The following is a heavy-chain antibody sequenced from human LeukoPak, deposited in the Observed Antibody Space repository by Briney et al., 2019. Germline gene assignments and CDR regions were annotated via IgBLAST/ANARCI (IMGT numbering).Heavy chain of an antibody. CDR1: GFTFSSYA. CDR2: ISGSGGST. V-gene: IGHV3-23*01. Sequence: GGSLRLSCAASGFTFSSYAMSWVRQAPGKGLEWVSAISGSGGSTYYADSVKGRFTISRDNSKNTLYLQMNSLRAEDTAVYYCADHDYGDYVSWFDPWGQGTLVTVSS. CDR3: ADHDYGDYVSWFDP. D-gene: IGHD4-17*01. J-gene: IGHJ5*02.